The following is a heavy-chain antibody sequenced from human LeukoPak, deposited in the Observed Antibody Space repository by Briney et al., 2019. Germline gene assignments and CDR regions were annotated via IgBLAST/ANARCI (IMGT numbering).Heavy chain of an antibody. D-gene: IGHD1-26*01. V-gene: IGHV4-59*01. CDR2: IYYSGST. Sequence: SETLSLTCTVSGGSISSYYWSWIRQPPGKGLEWIGYIYYSGSTNYNPSLKSRVTISVDTSKNQFSLKLSSVTAADTAVYCCASLSGSYYRTFDHWGQGTLVTVSS. CDR3: ASLSGSYYRTFDH. CDR1: GGSISSYY. J-gene: IGHJ4*02.